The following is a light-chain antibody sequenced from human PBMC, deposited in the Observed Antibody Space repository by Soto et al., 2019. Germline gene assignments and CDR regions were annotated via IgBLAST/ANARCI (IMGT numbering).Light chain of an antibody. CDR1: SSNIGSNY. V-gene: IGLV1-47*01. Sequence: QSALTQPPSASGTPGQRVTISCSGSSSNIGSNYVYWYQQLPGTAPKLLIYRNNQRPSGVPDRCSGSKSGTSASLAISGLRSDDEADYYCAAWDDSLSGRYVFGTGSKLTVL. J-gene: IGLJ1*01. CDR2: RNN. CDR3: AAWDDSLSGRYV.